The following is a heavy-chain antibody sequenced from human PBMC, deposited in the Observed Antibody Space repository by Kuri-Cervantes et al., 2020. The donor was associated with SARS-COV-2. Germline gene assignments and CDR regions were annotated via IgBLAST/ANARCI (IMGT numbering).Heavy chain of an antibody. J-gene: IGHJ4*02. CDR3: ARDSPSFVYCSSTSCSAYHFDY. D-gene: IGHD2-2*01. CDR1: GYTFTGYY. Sequence: ASVKVSCKASGYTFTGYYMHWVRQAPGQGLEWMGWINPNSGGTNYAQKFRGRVTMTRDTSISTAYMELSRLRSDDTAVYYCARDSPSFVYCSSTSCSAYHFDYWGQGTLVTVSS. V-gene: IGHV1-2*02. CDR2: INPNSGGT.